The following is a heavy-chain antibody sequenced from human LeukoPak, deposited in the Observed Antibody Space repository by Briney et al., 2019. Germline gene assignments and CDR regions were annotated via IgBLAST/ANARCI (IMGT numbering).Heavy chain of an antibody. CDR3: AKATGGDSSGYYSFDY. J-gene: IGHJ4*02. CDR2: ISWNSGSI. V-gene: IGHV3-9*03. CDR1: GFTFDDYA. Sequence: PGGSLRLSCAASGFTFDDYAMHWVRQAPGKGLEWVSGISWNSGSIGYADSVKGRFTISRDNAKNSLYLQMNSLRAEDMALYYCAKATGGDSSGYYSFDYWGQGTLVTVSS. D-gene: IGHD3-22*01.